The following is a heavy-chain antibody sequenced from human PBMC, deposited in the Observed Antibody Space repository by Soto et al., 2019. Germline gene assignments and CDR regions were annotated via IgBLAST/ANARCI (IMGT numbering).Heavy chain of an antibody. J-gene: IGHJ4*02. CDR3: ARGGTPIDY. D-gene: IGHD3-16*01. V-gene: IGHV1-18*01. CDR1: GYTFTNFG. CDR2: ISAYNGNT. Sequence: QVQLVQSGAEVKKPGASVKVSCKTSGYTFTNFGLSWVRQAPGQGLEWMGWISAYNGNTNYAQNFQGRVTMTTDTSTSPAYMEVRSLRSDGTAVYYWARGGTPIDYWGQGTLVTVSP.